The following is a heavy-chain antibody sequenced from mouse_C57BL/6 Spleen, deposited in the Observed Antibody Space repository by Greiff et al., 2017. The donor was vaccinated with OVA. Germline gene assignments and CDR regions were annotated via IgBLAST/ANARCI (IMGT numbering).Heavy chain of an antibody. CDR1: GFTFSDYY. CDR2: INYDGSST. J-gene: IGHJ2*01. CDR3: AREGEGYYFDY. Sequence: VQLKESEGGLVQPGSSMKLSCTASGFTFSDYYMAWVRQVPEKGLEWVANINYDGSSTYYLDSLKSRFIISRDNAKNILYLQMSSLKSEDTATYYCAREGEGYYFDYWGQGTTLTVSS. V-gene: IGHV5-16*01.